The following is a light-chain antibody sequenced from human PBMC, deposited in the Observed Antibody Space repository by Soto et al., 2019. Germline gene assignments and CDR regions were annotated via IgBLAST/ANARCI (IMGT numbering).Light chain of an antibody. Sequence: EIVMTQSPATLSVSPGERATFSCRASQTVSRNVAWYQQKPGRAPRLLINDASTRATGISVRFSSSGSGTEFTLTISSLQSEDLAIYYCQQYNNWLWTFGQGTKVEIK. J-gene: IGKJ1*01. CDR1: QTVSRN. CDR3: QQYNNWLWT. CDR2: DAS. V-gene: IGKV3-15*01.